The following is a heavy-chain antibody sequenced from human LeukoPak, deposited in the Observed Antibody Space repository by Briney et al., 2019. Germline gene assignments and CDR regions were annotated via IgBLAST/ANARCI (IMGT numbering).Heavy chain of an antibody. CDR3: ARHERWFGEFRFDP. V-gene: IGHV4-61*02. J-gene: IGHJ5*02. D-gene: IGHD3-10*01. CDR1: GGSMRSGYFY. Sequence: SETLSLTCTVSGGSMRSGYFYWSWIRQPAGKGLEWIGRMSNSGSANYSPSLKSRVTISVDTSKNQFSLKLSSVTAADTAVYYCARHERWFGEFRFDPWGQGTLVTVSS. CDR2: MSNSGSA.